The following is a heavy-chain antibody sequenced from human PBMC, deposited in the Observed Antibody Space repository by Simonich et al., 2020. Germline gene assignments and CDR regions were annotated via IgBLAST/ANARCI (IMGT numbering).Heavy chain of an antibody. CDR1: GFTVSSNY. D-gene: IGHD1-1*01. CDR2: IYSCGST. Sequence: EVQLVESGGGLIQPGGSRRLSCAASGFTVSSNYMSWVRQAPGKGLELVSVIYSCGSTYYADSVKGRFNISRDNSKNTLYLQINSLRAEDTAVYYCARWTATGYYFDYWGQGTLVTVSS. J-gene: IGHJ4*02. CDR3: ARWTATGYYFDY. V-gene: IGHV3-53*01.